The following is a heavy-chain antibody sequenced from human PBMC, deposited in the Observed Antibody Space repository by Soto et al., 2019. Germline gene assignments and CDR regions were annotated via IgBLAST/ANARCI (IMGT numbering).Heavy chain of an antibody. J-gene: IGHJ5*02. D-gene: IGHD6-19*01. Sequence: PGGSLRLSCAASGFTFSSYAMSWVRQSPGEGLEWVSSVNVSGDRTYYADSVKGRFTISRDNSKNTLYLQMNTLRAEDTALYYCVRDPQSSGWSYNWYDPWGQGTRVTVSS. V-gene: IGHV3-23*01. CDR1: GFTFSSYA. CDR3: VRDPQSSGWSYNWYDP. CDR2: VNVSGDRT.